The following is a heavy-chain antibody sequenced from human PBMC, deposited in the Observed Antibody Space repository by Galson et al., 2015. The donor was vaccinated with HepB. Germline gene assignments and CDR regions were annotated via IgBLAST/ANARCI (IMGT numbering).Heavy chain of an antibody. CDR2: IRYDGSNK. D-gene: IGHD1-26*01. V-gene: IGHV3-30*02. J-gene: IGHJ4*02. CDR1: GFTFSSYG. CDR3: AKWRVGAPHYFDY. Sequence: SLRLSCAASGFTFSSYGMHWVRQAPGKGLEWVAFIRYDGSNKYYADSVKGRFTISRDDSKNTLYLQMNSLRAEDTAVYYCAKWRVGAPHYFDYWGQGTLVTVSS.